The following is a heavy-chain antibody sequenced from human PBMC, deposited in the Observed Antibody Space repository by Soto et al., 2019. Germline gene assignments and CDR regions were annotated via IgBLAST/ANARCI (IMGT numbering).Heavy chain of an antibody. D-gene: IGHD1-26*01. V-gene: IGHV3-23*01. CDR2: ISGSGGST. J-gene: IGHJ4*02. CDR1: GFTFSSYA. Sequence: GGSLRLSCAASGFTFSSYAMSWVRQAPGKGLEWVSAISGSGGSTYYADSVKGRFTISRDNSKNTLYLQMNSLRAEDTAVYYCAKDRIPGWIVGASFDYWGQGTLVTVSS. CDR3: AKDRIPGWIVGASFDY.